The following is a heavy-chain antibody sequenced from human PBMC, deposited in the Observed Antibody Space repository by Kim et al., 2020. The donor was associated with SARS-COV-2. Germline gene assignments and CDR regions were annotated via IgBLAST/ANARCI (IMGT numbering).Heavy chain of an antibody. V-gene: IGHV3-30*18. J-gene: IGHJ6*02. CDR3: SKYSSGDGMNV. CDR1: GFTFSGYG. Sequence: GSLRLSCAASGFTFSGYGMHWVRQASGKGLEWVAVISYDGSNKNYGDSVKGRFTISRDNSKNTLYLQMNNLRPEDTAVNYCSKYSSGDGMNVWGQGTTVTVSS. CDR2: ISYDGSNK. D-gene: IGHD6-19*01.